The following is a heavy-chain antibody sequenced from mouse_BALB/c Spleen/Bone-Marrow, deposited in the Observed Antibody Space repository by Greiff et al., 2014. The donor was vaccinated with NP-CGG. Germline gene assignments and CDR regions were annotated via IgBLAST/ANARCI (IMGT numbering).Heavy chain of an antibody. CDR1: GYTFTSYW. V-gene: IGHV1-7*01. J-gene: IGHJ3*01. Sequence: QVQLQQPGAELAKPGASVKMSCKASGYTFTSYWTHWVKQRPGQGLEWIGYINPSTGYTDYNQKFKDKATLTADKSSSTAYMQLSSLTSEDSAVYYCARRLNWDWFAYWGQGTLVTVSA. CDR3: ARRLNWDWFAY. CDR2: INPSTGYT. D-gene: IGHD4-1*01.